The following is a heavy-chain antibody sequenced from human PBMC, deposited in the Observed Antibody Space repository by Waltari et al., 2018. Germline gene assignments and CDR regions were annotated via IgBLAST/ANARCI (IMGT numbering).Heavy chain of an antibody. CDR2: ISFEGNNE. Sequence: QVQLVESGGGVVQPGRSLRLSCVASGFSFRNYAIHWVRQGPGRGLEWVAGISFEGNNENYAESMRDRFTISRDNSKNTLYLQMDSLKSEDTAVYYCARDPPTAQWRFLRKKTKGYFDYWGQGTLVTVSP. CDR3: ARDPPTAQWRFLRKKTKGYFDY. J-gene: IGHJ4*02. CDR1: GFSFRNYA. D-gene: IGHD6-19*01. V-gene: IGHV3-30*14.